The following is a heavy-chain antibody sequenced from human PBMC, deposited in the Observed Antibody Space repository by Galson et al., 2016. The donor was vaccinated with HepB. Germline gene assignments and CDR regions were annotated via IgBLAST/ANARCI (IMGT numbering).Heavy chain of an antibody. CDR1: GDSISSDSHY. D-gene: IGHD3-10*01. Sequence: SETLSLTCTVSGDSISSDSHYWSWIRQPAGKGPEWIGTIYYIGDTYYNPSLKSRVTISVDTSKNQFSLMLSSVTAADTAIYYCASPSASAGWFHPWGRGTLVTVSS. V-gene: IGHV4-39*01. CDR3: ASPSASAGWFHP. J-gene: IGHJ5*02. CDR2: IYYIGDT.